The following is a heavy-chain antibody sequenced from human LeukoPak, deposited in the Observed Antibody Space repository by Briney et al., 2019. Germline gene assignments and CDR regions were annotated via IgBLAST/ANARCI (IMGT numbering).Heavy chain of an antibody. D-gene: IGHD6-19*01. Sequence: GASVKVSCKASGYTFTSYGISWVRQAPGQGLEWMGWISAYNGNTNYAQKLQGRVTMTTDTSTSTAYMELRSLRSDDTAVYYCARVSYSSGWYNPYYYYYGMDVWGQGTTVTVS. V-gene: IGHV1-18*01. CDR2: ISAYNGNT. CDR3: ARVSYSSGWYNPYYYYYGMDV. CDR1: GYTFTSYG. J-gene: IGHJ6*02.